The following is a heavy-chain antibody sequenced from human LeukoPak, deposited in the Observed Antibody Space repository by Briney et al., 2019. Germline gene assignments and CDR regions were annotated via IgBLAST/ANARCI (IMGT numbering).Heavy chain of an antibody. D-gene: IGHD6-13*01. J-gene: IGHJ4*02. CDR1: GGSISSGDYY. V-gene: IGHV4-30-4*08. Sequence: SQTLSLTCTVSGGSISSGDYYWSWIRQPPGKGLEWIGEINHSGSTNYNPSLKSRVTISVDTSKNQFSLKLSSVTAADSAVYYCAGGIAAENYFDYWGQGTLVTVSS. CDR3: AGGIAAENYFDY. CDR2: INHSGST.